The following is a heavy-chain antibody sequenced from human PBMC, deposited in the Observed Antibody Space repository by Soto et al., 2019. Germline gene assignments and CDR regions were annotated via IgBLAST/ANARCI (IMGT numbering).Heavy chain of an antibody. V-gene: IGHV3-73*01. J-gene: IGHJ6*03. Sequence: GGSLRLSCAASGFTFSGSAMHWVRQASGKGLEWVGRIRSKANSYATAYAASVKGRFTISRDDSKNTAYLQMNSLKTEDTAVYYCTRHRDTPTNRQTMVRGVSHYYYMDVWGKGTTVTVSS. CDR3: TRHRDTPTNRQTMVRGVSHYYYMDV. CDR2: IRSKANSYAT. CDR1: GFTFSGSA. D-gene: IGHD3-10*01.